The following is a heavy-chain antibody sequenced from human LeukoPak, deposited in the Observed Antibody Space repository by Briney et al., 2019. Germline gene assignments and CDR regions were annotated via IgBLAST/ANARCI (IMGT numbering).Heavy chain of an antibody. CDR2: IYPGDSDT. J-gene: IGHJ4*02. V-gene: IGHV5-51*01. D-gene: IGHD1-26*01. Sequence: GESLKISCKGSGYSFATYWIGWMRQTPGKVLEWMGIIYPGDSDTRYSPSFQGQVTISADKSINTAYLQWSSLKTSDTAMYYCARHQIVGATRSPFDYWGQGTLVTVSS. CDR1: GYSFATYW. CDR3: ARHQIVGATRSPFDY.